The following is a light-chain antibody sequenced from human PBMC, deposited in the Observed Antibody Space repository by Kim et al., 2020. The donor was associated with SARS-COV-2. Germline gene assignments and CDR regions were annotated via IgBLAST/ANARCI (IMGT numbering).Light chain of an antibody. CDR3: SSYTTSNTYV. V-gene: IGLV2-14*04. CDR1: NSDVGAYNY. Sequence: GQSITISCIGTNSDVGAYNYVSWYQQHPGKAPKLMIYDVIERPSGVSNRFSGSKSGDTASLAISGLQAEDEADYYCSSYTTSNTYVFGTGTKVTVL. CDR2: DVI. J-gene: IGLJ1*01.